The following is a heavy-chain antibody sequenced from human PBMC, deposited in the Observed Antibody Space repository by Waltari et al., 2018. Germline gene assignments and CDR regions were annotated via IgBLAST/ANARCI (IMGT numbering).Heavy chain of an antibody. CDR2: IYCGGNT. CDR1: GFTVDNNY. CDR3: ARGCIDHRCYIEK. D-gene: IGHD2-8*01. V-gene: IGHV3-53*01. J-gene: IGHJ4*02. Sequence: EVQLVESGGGLFQPGGSLRLSCAASGFTVDNNYMNWVRQAPGKGLEWVSVIYCGGNTYYADSGKGRFTISRDNSKNTLYLQRNSLRVDDTAVYFCARGCIDHRCYIEKWGQGTLVTVSS.